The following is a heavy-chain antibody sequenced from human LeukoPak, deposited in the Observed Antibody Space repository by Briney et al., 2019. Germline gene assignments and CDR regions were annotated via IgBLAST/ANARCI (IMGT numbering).Heavy chain of an antibody. Sequence: EASVKVSCKASGYSFTSHYMHWVRQAPGQGLEGMGLINPSGSSTLYAQKFQGRVTMTRDMSTTTDYMELSSLRSEDTAVYYCARDNSVGDIAWWFDPWGQGTLVTVSS. CDR3: ARDNSVGDIAWWFDP. CDR1: GYSFTSHY. V-gene: IGHV1-46*01. J-gene: IGHJ5*02. CDR2: INPSGSST. D-gene: IGHD3-16*02.